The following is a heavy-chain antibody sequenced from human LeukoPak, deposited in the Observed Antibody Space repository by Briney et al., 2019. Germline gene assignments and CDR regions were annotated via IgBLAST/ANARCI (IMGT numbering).Heavy chain of an antibody. Sequence: GASVKVSCKVSGYTLTELSMHWVRQAPGKGLEWMGGFDPEDGETIYAQKFQGRVTMTEDTSTDTAYMELRSLRSDDTAVYYCARSTSRDYGGNSKFGYWGQGTLVTVSS. J-gene: IGHJ4*02. CDR2: FDPEDGET. D-gene: IGHD4-23*01. V-gene: IGHV1-24*01. CDR1: GYTLTELS. CDR3: ARSTSRDYGGNSKFGY.